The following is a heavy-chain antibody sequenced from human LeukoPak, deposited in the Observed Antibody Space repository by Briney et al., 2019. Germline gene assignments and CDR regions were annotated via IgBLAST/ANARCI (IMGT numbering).Heavy chain of an antibody. D-gene: IGHD4-17*01. J-gene: IGHJ4*02. CDR3: ARETVRNYFDY. CDR1: GFTFSSYE. V-gene: IGHV3-48*03. Sequence: PGGSLRLSCAASGFTFSSYEMNWVRQAPGKGLEWVSYISSSGTTIYYADSVKGRFAISRDNAKNSLYLQMNSLRAEDTAVYYCARETVRNYFDYWGQGILVTVSS. CDR2: ISSSGTTI.